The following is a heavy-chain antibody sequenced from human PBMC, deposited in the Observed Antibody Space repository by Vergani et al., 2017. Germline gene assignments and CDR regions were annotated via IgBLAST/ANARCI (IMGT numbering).Heavy chain of an antibody. CDR3: ASSIGYCTSGSCRPYYFDL. Sequence: QVHLVQSGAAVKKPGASAKVSCKASGYIFKNYYMHWLRLAPGQGFQWMGVVNFVTGAATSPQKFEGRITMTRDTSTATFYMDLSSLKDEDTAIYYCASSIGYCTSGSCRPYYFDLWGQGTLVTVSS. J-gene: IGHJ4*02. D-gene: IGHD2-15*01. CDR2: VNFVTGAA. CDR1: GYIFKNYY. V-gene: IGHV1-46*02.